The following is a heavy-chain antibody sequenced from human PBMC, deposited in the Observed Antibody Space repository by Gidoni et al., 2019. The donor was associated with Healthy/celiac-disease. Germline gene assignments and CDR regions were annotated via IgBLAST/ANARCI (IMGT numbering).Heavy chain of an antibody. V-gene: IGHV3-11*05. CDR1: GFTFSDYY. D-gene: IGHD3-10*01. J-gene: IGHJ5*02. CDR2: ISSSSSYT. Sequence: QVQLVESGGGLVKPGGSLRRSCAASGFTFSDYYMSWIRQAPGKGLEWVSYISSSSSYTNYADSVKGRFTISRDNAKNSLYLQMNSLRAEDTAVYYCARNSFERGRGVIMGWFDPWGQGTLVTVSS. CDR3: ARNSFERGRGVIMGWFDP.